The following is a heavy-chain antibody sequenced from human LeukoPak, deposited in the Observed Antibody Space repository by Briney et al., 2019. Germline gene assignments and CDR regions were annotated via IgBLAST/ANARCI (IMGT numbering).Heavy chain of an antibody. Sequence: SGTLSLTCAVSGGSISSSNWWSWVRQPPGKGLEWIGEIYHSGSTNYNPSLKSRVTISVDKSKNQFSLKLTAVTAADTAVYYCARHRYSSAWSVVDYWGQGTLVTVSS. CDR1: GGSISSSNW. CDR3: ARHRYSSAWSVVDY. V-gene: IGHV4-4*02. D-gene: IGHD6-19*01. CDR2: IYHSGST. J-gene: IGHJ4*02.